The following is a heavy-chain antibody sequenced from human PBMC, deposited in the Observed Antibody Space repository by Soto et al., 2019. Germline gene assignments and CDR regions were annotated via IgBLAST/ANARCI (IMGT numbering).Heavy chain of an antibody. V-gene: IGHV3-73*02. Sequence: EVQLVESGGGLVQPGGSLKLSCAASGFTFSGSAMHWVRQASGKGLEWVGRIRSKANSYATAYAASVKGRFTISRDDSKNTLYLQMNSLRAEDTALYYCAKKEEYDHVWGKSPLDWGQGTLVTVSS. CDR3: AKKEEYDHVWGKSPLD. J-gene: IGHJ4*03. CDR1: GFTFSGSA. CDR2: IRSKANSYAT. D-gene: IGHD3-16*01.